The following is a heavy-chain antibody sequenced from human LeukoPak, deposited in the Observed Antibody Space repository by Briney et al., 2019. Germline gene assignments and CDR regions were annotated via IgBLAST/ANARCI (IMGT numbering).Heavy chain of an antibody. D-gene: IGHD5-12*01. V-gene: IGHV4-30-2*01. CDR3: AREVDITFLFDP. J-gene: IGHJ5*02. CDR1: GGSISSGGYY. CDR2: IYHSGST. Sequence: SETLSLTCTVSGGSISSGGYYWSWIRQPPGKGLEWIGYIYHSGSTYYNPSLKSRVTISVDRSKNQFSLKLSSVTAADTAVYYCAREVDITFLFDPWGQGTLVTVSS.